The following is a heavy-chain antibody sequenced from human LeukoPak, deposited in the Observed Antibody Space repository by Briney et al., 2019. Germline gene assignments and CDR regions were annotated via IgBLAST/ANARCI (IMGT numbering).Heavy chain of an antibody. J-gene: IGHJ4*02. D-gene: IGHD6-19*01. Sequence: GASVKVSCKASGYSFTSYAIHWVRQAPGQRPEWMGWINAGNGNTKYSQKFQGRVTITRDTSASTAYMELSSLRSEDTAVYYCARPSYSSGQYFDYWGQGTLVTVSS. V-gene: IGHV1-3*01. CDR1: GYSFTSYA. CDR3: ARPSYSSGQYFDY. CDR2: INAGNGNT.